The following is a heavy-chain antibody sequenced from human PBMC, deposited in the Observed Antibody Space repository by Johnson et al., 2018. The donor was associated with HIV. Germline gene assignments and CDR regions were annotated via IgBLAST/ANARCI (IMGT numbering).Heavy chain of an antibody. Sequence: QVRLVESGGGVVQPGGSLRLSCAASGFTFSSYAMHWVRQAPGKGLEWVAVISYDGSNKYYADSVKGRFTISSDNSKNTLYLQMNSRRAEDTAVYYCARVSGLPGVADAGNAFDIWGQGTLVTVSS. CDR2: ISYDGSNK. CDR1: GFTFSSYA. V-gene: IGHV3-30*04. CDR3: ARVSGLPGVADAGNAFDI. J-gene: IGHJ3*02. D-gene: IGHD6-13*01.